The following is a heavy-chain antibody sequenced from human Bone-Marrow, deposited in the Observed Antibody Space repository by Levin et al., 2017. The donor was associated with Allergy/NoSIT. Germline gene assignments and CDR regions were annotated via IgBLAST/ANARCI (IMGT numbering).Heavy chain of an antibody. V-gene: IGHV3-49*04. J-gene: IGHJ6*03. D-gene: IGHD4-17*01. CDR1: GFTFGDYA. CDR2: IRSKAYGGAT. CDR3: TKARGDYGNYYYYYMDV. Sequence: PGGSLRLSCTASGFTFGDYAMSWVRQAPGKGLEWVGFIRSKAYGGATEYAASVKGRFTISRDDSKSIAYLQMNSLKTEDTAVYFCTKARGDYGNYYYYYMDVWGKGTTVTVSS.